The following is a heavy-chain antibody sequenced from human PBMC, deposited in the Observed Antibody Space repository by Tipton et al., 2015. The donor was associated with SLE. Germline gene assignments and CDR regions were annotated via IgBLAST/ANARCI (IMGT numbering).Heavy chain of an antibody. J-gene: IGHJ5*02. CDR2: IQDNGRRQ. CDR1: GFTFSSFG. CDR3: AKNRDTEKNWFDP. V-gene: IGHV3-30*02. Sequence: SLRLSCATSGFTFSSFGMLWVRQAPGKGLEGVAFIQDNGRRQYYEDSVKGRFTISRDNSRNTLHLQMNSLRTEDTAVYYCAKNRDTEKNWFDPWGQGTLVIVSS.